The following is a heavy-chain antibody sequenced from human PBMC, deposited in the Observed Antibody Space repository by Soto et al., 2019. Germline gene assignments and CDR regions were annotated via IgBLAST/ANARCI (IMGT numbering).Heavy chain of an antibody. V-gene: IGHV5-51*01. CDR2: IYPGDSDT. J-gene: IGHJ3*02. Sequence: PGESLKISCKGSGYSFTSYWIGWVRQMPGKGLEWMGIIYPGDSDTRYSPSFQGQVTISADKSISTAYLQWSSLKASDTAMYYCARPPLDYLSGDYLPDAIDIWAQGTMVTVSS. D-gene: IGHD3-9*01. CDR1: GYSFTSYW. CDR3: ARPPLDYLSGDYLPDAIDI.